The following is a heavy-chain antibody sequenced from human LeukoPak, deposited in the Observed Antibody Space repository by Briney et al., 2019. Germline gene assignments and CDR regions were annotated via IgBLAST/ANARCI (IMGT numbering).Heavy chain of an antibody. D-gene: IGHD3/OR15-3a*01. Sequence: PGGSLRLSCAVSGLTFDDYAMSWVRQAPGKGLEWISGIRSAVETTHYADSVKGRFIISRDNSKNALSLQLNSLRPEDTALYYCAKHFCTGLDCSLFDSWGQGTLVTVSS. CDR3: AKHFCTGLDCSLFDS. J-gene: IGHJ4*02. CDR2: IRSAVETT. V-gene: IGHV3-23*01. CDR1: GLTFDDYA.